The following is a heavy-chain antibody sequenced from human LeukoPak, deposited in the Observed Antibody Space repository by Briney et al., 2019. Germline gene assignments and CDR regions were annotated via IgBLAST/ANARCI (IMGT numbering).Heavy chain of an antibody. Sequence: GASVKVSCKASSYTFTSYGISWVRQAPGQGLEWMGWISAYNGNTNYAQKLQGRVTMTTDTSTSTAYMELRSLRSDDTAVYYCARDHQLLWFGESPADYWGQGTLVTVSS. CDR1: SYTFTSYG. D-gene: IGHD3-10*01. J-gene: IGHJ4*02. CDR2: ISAYNGNT. CDR3: ARDHQLLWFGESPADY. V-gene: IGHV1-18*01.